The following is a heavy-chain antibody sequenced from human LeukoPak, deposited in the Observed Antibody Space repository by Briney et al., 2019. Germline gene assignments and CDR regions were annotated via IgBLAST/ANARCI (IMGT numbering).Heavy chain of an antibody. CDR2: INPNSGVT. CDR1: GYTFTGYY. V-gene: IGHV1-2*04. CDR3: ARDGTEDSGWYSY. J-gene: IGHJ4*02. D-gene: IGHD6-19*01. Sequence: ASVKVSCKASGYTFTGYYLHWVRQAPGQGLEWMGWINPNSGVTKYAQKFQGWVTMTRDTSINTAYVDLSRLKSDDTAVYFCARDGTEDSGWYSYWGQGTLVTVSS.